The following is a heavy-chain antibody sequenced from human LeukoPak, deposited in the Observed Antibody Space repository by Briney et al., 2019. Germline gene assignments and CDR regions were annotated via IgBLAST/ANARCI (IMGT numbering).Heavy chain of an antibody. D-gene: IGHD6-19*01. J-gene: IGHJ4*02. Sequence: GRSLRLSCTASGFTFGDYLMSWFRQAPGKGLEWIGFISGGTTEYAASVKGRFTISRDDSTSIAYLQTNSLTTEDTAVHYCSRGSGWLSVYWGQGTLVTVSS. V-gene: IGHV3-49*03. CDR1: GFTFGDYL. CDR2: ISGGTT. CDR3: SRGSGWLSVY.